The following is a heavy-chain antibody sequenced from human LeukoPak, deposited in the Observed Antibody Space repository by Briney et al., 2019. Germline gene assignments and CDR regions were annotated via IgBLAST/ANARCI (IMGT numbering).Heavy chain of an antibody. Sequence: GGTLRLSCAASGFTFSSYSMNWVRQAPGKGLEWVSSISSSSSYIYYADSVKGRFTISRDNAENSLYLQMNSLRAEDTAVYYCARVSGCYSLYYYYMDVWGKGTTVTISS. CDR3: ARVSGCYSLYYYYMDV. D-gene: IGHD2-15*01. J-gene: IGHJ6*03. V-gene: IGHV3-21*01. CDR2: ISSSSSYI. CDR1: GFTFSSYS.